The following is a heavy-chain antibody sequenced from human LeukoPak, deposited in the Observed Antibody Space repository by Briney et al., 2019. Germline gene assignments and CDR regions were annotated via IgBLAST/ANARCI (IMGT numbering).Heavy chain of an antibody. CDR2: IYYSGST. CDR1: GDSISSYY. CDR3: ARHPIVGATTDDGYFDY. V-gene: IGHV4-59*08. Sequence: SQTLSLTCTVSGDSISSYYWSWIRQPPGKGLEWLGHIYYSGSTNYNPSPKSRVTIAVDTSKNQFSLKLSSVTAADTAVYYCARHPIVGATTDDGYFDYWGQGTLVTVSS. J-gene: IGHJ4*02. D-gene: IGHD1-26*01.